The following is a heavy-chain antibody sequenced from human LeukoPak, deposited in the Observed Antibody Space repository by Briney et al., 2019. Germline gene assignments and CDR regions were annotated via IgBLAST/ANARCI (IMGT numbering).Heavy chain of an antibody. D-gene: IGHD3-10*01. J-gene: IGHJ6*02. CDR2: INHSGST. CDR1: GGSFSGYY. V-gene: IGHV4-34*01. CDR3: ARDSGVYYGSGSYSIYYYYYGMDV. Sequence: SETLSLTCAVYGGSFSGYYWSWIRQPPGKGLEWIWEINHSGSTNYNPSLKSRVTISVDTSKNQFSLKLSSVTAADTAVYYCARDSGVYYGSGSYSIYYYYYGMDVWGQGTTVTVSS.